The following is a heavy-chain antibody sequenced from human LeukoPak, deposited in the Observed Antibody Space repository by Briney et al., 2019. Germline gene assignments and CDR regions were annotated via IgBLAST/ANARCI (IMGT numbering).Heavy chain of an antibody. CDR1: GYTFTNNA. CDR3: ARESAIREGTVHDY. Sequence: ASVKVSCKTSGYTFTNNAINWVRQAPGQGLEWMGWINTNTGNPSYAQGFTGRFVFSLDTSVSTAYLQISSLKAEDTAVYYCARESAIREGTVHDYWGQGTLVTVSS. J-gene: IGHJ4*02. CDR2: INTNTGNP. D-gene: IGHD3-9*01. V-gene: IGHV7-4-1*02.